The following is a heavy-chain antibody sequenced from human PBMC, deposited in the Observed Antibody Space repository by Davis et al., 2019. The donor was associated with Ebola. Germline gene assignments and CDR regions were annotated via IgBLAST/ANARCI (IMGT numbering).Heavy chain of an antibody. CDR3: ARDPTYYDILTGQRNFYGMDV. J-gene: IGHJ6*04. CDR1: GYTFTNYG. D-gene: IGHD3-9*01. CDR2: INPGNGNT. Sequence: ASVKVSCKASGYTFTNYGITWVRQAPGQGLEWMGWINPGNGNTKFSQRFQGRVTITRDTSASTAYMELSSLRSEDTAVYYCARDPTYYDILTGQRNFYGMDVWGTGTTVTVSS. V-gene: IGHV1-3*01.